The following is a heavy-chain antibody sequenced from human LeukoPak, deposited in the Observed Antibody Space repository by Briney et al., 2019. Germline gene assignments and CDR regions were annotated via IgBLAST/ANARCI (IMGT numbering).Heavy chain of an antibody. V-gene: IGHV3-9*01. CDR1: GFTFDDYA. Sequence: GGSLRLSCAAPGFTFDDYAMHWVRQAPGKGLEWVSGISWNSGSIGYADSVKGRFTISRDNAKNSLYLQMNSLRAEDTALYYCAKDISYDILTGYPDYWGQGTLVTVSP. D-gene: IGHD3-9*01. CDR2: ISWNSGSI. J-gene: IGHJ4*02. CDR3: AKDISYDILTGYPDY.